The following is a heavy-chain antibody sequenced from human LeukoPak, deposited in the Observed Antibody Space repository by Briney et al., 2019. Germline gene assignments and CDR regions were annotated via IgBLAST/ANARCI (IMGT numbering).Heavy chain of an antibody. Sequence: GASVKVSCRASGYTFTNYYMHWVRQAPGQGLEWMGIINPSGGGASYAQEFQGRVTMTRGTSTSTVYMELNSLRSDDTAVYYCASGQLRIAAAGTQGLPTHWGQGTLVTVSS. CDR3: ASGQLRIAAAGTQGLPTH. V-gene: IGHV1-46*01. CDR1: GYTFTNYY. CDR2: INPSGGGA. D-gene: IGHD6-13*01. J-gene: IGHJ4*02.